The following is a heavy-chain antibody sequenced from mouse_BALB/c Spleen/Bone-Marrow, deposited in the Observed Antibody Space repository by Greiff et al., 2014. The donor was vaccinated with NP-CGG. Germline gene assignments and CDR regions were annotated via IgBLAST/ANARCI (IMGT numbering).Heavy chain of an antibody. D-gene: IGHD2-1*01. V-gene: IGHV1S16*01. CDR3: TIYYGNYFAY. J-gene: IGHJ3*01. CDR2: INPSNSGT. CDR1: GYTFPRYY. Sequence: QVQLQQSGAELVKPGASVKLSCKAFGYTFPRYYMFWVKQRPGQGLEWIGEINPSNSGTNFNEKFKSKATLTVDKSSSTAYMQLSSLTSEDSAVYYCTIYYGNYFAYWGQGTLVTVSA.